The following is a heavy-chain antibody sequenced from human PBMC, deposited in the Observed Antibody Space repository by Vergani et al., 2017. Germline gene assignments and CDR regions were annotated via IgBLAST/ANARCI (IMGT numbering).Heavy chain of an antibody. D-gene: IGHD2-2*01. J-gene: IGHJ5*02. CDR2: MNPNSGNT. CDR1: GYTFTSYD. V-gene: IGHV1-8*01. Sequence: QVQLVQSGAEVKKPGASVTVSCKASGYTFTSYDINWVRQATGQGLEWMGWMNPNSGNTGYAQKFQGRVTMTRNTSISTAYMELSSLRSEDTAVYYCARDLGCSSTSCYENWFDPWGQGTLVTVSS. CDR3: ARDLGCSSTSCYENWFDP.